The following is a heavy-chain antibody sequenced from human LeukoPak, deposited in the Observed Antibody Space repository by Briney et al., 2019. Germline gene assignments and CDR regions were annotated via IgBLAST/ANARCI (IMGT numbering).Heavy chain of an antibody. J-gene: IGHJ4*02. Sequence: GGSLRLSCAASGFTSSSYGMHWVRQAPGKGLEWVAVIWYDGSNKYYADSVKGRFTISRDNSKNTLYLQMNSLRAEDTAVYYCAKDTTNYDSSGYYYDYWGQGTLVTVSS. CDR2: IWYDGSNK. CDR3: AKDTTNYDSSGYYYDY. D-gene: IGHD3-22*01. V-gene: IGHV3-33*06. CDR1: GFTSSSYG.